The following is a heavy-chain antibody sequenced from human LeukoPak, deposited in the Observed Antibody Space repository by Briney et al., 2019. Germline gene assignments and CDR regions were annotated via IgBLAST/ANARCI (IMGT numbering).Heavy chain of an antibody. Sequence: PGGSLSLSCVASGFTFHDFAMHWVRQVPGKGLEWVSVIYRGGSTYYADSVKGRFTISRDNSKNTLYLQMNSLRAEDTAVYYCARMQGHFDYWGQGTLVTVSS. J-gene: IGHJ4*02. CDR2: IYRGGST. V-gene: IGHV3-53*01. CDR1: GFTFHDFA. CDR3: ARMQGHFDY.